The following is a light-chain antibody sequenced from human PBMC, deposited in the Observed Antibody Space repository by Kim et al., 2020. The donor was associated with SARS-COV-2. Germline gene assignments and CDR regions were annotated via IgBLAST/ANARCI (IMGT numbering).Light chain of an antibody. V-gene: IGKV3-11*01. J-gene: IGKJ4*01. CDR3: QQRSNWPPLT. CDR2: DAS. CDR1: QSVSSY. Sequence: SPGERATLSSRASQSVSSYLAWYQQNPGQAPRLLIYDASNRATGIPARFSGSGSGTDFTLTISSLEPEDFAVYYCQQRSNWPPLTFGGGTKVDIK.